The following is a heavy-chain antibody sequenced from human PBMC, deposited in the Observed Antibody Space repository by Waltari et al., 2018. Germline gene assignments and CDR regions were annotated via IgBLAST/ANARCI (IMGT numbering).Heavy chain of an antibody. CDR2: IYGGSGGT. J-gene: IGHJ4*02. D-gene: IGHD2-21*01. CDR1: GFNINYNY. V-gene: IGHV3-53*01. Sequence: EVQLVESGGGLIPPGGSLRLSCAASGFNINYNYMSWVRQAPGKGREWVSGIYGGSGGTCDAESVKGRFTVSRDNSKNTLYLDLNSLTAEDSAVYYCARAGLGSPLQGQQLLDSWGRGTLVTVSS. CDR3: ARAGLGSPLQGQQLLDS.